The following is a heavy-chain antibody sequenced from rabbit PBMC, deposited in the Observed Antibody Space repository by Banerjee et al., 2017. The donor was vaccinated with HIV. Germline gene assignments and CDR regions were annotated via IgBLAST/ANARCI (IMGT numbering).Heavy chain of an antibody. V-gene: IGHV1S45*01. CDR3: VRDHARMLDL. Sequence: QEQLVESGGGLVTPGESLKLSCTASGFSFSDKAVMCWVRQAPGKGLEWIACINVVTGKAVYASWAKGRYTFSVTSSTTVTLEMTSLTAADTATYFCVRDHARMLDLWGPGTLVTVS. CDR1: GFSFSDKAV. D-gene: IGHD6-1*01. J-gene: IGHJ4*01. CDR2: INVVTGKA.